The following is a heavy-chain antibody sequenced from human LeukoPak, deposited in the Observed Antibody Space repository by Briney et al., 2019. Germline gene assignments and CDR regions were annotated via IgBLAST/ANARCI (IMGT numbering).Heavy chain of an antibody. V-gene: IGHV3-7*01. CDR2: IKQDGSEK. J-gene: IGHJ5*02. D-gene: IGHD3-3*01. CDR3: ARVRRPTLYDFWSGYTPNWFDP. CDR1: SSSPYY. Sequence: SSSPYYWGWIRQPPGKGLEWVANIKQDGSEKYYVDSVKSRFTISRDNAKNSLYLQMNSLRAEDTAVYYCARVRRPTLYDFWSGYTPNWFDPWGQGTLVTVSS.